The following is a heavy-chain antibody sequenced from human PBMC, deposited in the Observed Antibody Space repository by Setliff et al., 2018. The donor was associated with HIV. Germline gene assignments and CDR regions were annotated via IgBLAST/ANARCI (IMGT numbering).Heavy chain of an antibody. CDR2: INQNGREK. D-gene: IGHD3-22*01. Sequence: PVGSLRLSCAASGFTFTTYWMSWVRQSPGKGLEWVANINQNGREKYYVDSVKGRFTISRDNVKNSVYLQMNSLRGEDTAVYYCAGSRGYFVKADWGQGTLVTVSS. J-gene: IGHJ4*02. CDR3: AGSRGYFVKAD. V-gene: IGHV3-7*01. CDR1: GFTFTTYW.